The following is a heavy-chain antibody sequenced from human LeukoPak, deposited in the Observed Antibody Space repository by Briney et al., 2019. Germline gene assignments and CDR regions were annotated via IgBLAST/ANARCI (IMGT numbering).Heavy chain of an antibody. CDR2: ITYDGSNK. V-gene: IGHV3-30*04. CDR1: GFTFSSYA. CDR3: ARDSRVAVAGTSWFDP. Sequence: GSLRLSCAASGFTFSSYAMHWGRQAPGKGPEWGAVITYDGSNKYYADSVKGRITISRDNSKNTLYLQMNSLRAEDTAVYYCARDSRVAVAGTSWFDPWGQGTLVTVSS. J-gene: IGHJ5*02. D-gene: IGHD6-19*01.